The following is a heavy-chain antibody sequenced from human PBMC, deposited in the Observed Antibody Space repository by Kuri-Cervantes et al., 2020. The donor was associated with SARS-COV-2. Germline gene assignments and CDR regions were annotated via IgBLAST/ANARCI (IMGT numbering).Heavy chain of an antibody. J-gene: IGHJ4*02. CDR2: INPSGGST. CDR3: AREILGYCSSTSCYTKFGFDY. CDR1: GYTFTSYY. V-gene: IGHV1-46*01. Sequence: ASVKVSCKASGYTFTSYYMHWVRQAPGQGLEWMGIINPSGGSTSYAQKFQGRVTMTRDTSTSTVYMELSSLRSEDTAVYYCAREILGYCSSTSCYTKFGFDYWGQGTLVTVSS. D-gene: IGHD2-2*02.